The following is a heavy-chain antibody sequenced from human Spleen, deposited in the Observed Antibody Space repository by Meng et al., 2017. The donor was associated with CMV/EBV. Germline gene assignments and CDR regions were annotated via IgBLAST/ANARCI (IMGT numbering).Heavy chain of an antibody. CDR1: EFTFSSYS. J-gene: IGHJ4*02. CDR2: IKQDGSEK. D-gene: IGHD1-26*01. CDR3: ARGLGAPDY. Sequence: GGSLRLSCAASEFTFSSYSLSWVRQAPGKGLEWVANIKQDGSEKNYVDSVKGRFTISRDNAKNSLHVQMNSLRAEDTAVYYCARGLGAPDYWGQGTLVTVSS. V-gene: IGHV3-7*01.